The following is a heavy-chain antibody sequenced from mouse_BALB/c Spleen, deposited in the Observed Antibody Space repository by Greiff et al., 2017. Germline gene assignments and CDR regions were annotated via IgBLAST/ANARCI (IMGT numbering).Heavy chain of an antibody. Sequence: QVQLQQSGPGLVQPSQSLSITCTVSGFSLTSYGVHWVRQSPGKGLEWLGVIWSGGSTDYNAAFISRLSISKDNSKSQVFFKMNSLQAKDTAIYYSARRRDYGGSFAYWGQGTLVTVSA. CDR1: GFSLTSYG. CDR3: ARRRDYGGSFAY. CDR2: IWSGGST. D-gene: IGHD1-1*01. J-gene: IGHJ3*01. V-gene: IGHV2-2*02.